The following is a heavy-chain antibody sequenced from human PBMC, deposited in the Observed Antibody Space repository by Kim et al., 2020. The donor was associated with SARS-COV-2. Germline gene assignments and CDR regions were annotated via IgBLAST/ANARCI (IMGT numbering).Heavy chain of an antibody. CDR2: IKNKSEGGST. CDR3: QVSCDY. V-gene: IGHV3-15*05. CDR1: GFIFNVAW. J-gene: IGHJ4*02. Sequence: GGSLRLSCEGSGFIFNVAWMSWVRQAPGKGLEWVGRIKNKSEGGSTEYGAPGKGRFIISRDDSRKTLYIQRHNLKTTDTDVYYCQVSCDYWGQATLVTV.